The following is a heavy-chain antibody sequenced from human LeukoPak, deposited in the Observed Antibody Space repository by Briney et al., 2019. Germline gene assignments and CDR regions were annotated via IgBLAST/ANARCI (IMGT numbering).Heavy chain of an antibody. CDR1: GYSFTSYR. V-gene: IGHV5-51*01. D-gene: IGHD1-26*01. CDR3: ARRVTGSYGPPDWFDP. Sequence: GESLKISCKGSGYSFTSYRIGWVRQMPGKGLEWMGIIYPGDSDTRYSPSFQGQVTISADKSISTAYLQWSSLKASDTAMYYCARRVTGSYGPPDWFDPWSQGTLVTVSS. CDR2: IYPGDSDT. J-gene: IGHJ5*02.